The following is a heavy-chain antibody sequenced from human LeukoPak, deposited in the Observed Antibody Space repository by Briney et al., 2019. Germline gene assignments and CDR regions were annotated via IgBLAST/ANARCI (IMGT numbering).Heavy chain of an antibody. V-gene: IGHV3-21*01. J-gene: IGHJ4*02. CDR1: GFTFSSYS. D-gene: IGHD3-22*01. CDR2: ISSSSSFI. CDR3: ARVYYYDSSGLPDY. Sequence: GGSLRLSCAASGFTFSSYSMNWVRQAPGKGLEWVSSISSSSSFIYYADSVKGRGTISRENAQNTRYLQMNSMRAEDTAVYYCARVYYYDSSGLPDYWGQGTLVTVSS.